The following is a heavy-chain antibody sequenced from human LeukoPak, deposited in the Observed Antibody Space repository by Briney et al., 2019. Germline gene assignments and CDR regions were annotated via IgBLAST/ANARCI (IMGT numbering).Heavy chain of an antibody. CDR3: ATNPHGYDILTGYYRGDWFDP. V-gene: IGHV4-59*01. Sequence: PSETLSLTCTDSGGSISSYYWSWIRQPPGKRLHWIGYIYYIGSTNYNPSLKSRLTISLDTSKNHFSLQLSPVPPADTAAHYCATNPHGYDILTGYYRGDWFDPRGQGTLVTVSS. D-gene: IGHD3-9*01. CDR1: GGSISSYY. CDR2: IYYIGST. J-gene: IGHJ5*02.